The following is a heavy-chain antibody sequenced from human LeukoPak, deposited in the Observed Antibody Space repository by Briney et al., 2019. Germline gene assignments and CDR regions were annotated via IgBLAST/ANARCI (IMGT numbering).Heavy chain of an antibody. Sequence: GGSLRLSCAASGFTFSSYGMHWVRQAPGKGLEWVAFIRYDGSNKYYADSVKGRFTISRDNSKNTLYLQMNSLRAEDTAVYYCAKAGIVVVTAIQYAFDIWGQGTMVTVSS. CDR1: GFTFSSYG. CDR3: AKAGIVVVTAIQYAFDI. J-gene: IGHJ3*02. V-gene: IGHV3-30*02. D-gene: IGHD2-21*02. CDR2: IRYDGSNK.